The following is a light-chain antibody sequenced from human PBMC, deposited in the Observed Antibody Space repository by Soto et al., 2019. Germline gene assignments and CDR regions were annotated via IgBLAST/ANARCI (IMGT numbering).Light chain of an antibody. V-gene: IGLV2-18*02. CDR2: EVS. J-gene: IGLJ2*01. Sequence: QSALTQPPSVSGSPGQSVTISCTGTSSDVGRYNRVSWYQQPPGTAPKLMFYEVSNRPSGVPDRFSGSKSGNTASLTISGLQAEDEADYYCSSYTSSSTLLFGGGTKLTVL. CDR3: SSYTSSSTLL. CDR1: SSDVGRYNR.